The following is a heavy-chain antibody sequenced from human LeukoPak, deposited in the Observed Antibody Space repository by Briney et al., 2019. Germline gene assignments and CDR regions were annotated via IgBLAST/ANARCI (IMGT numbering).Heavy chain of an antibody. J-gene: IGHJ5*02. CDR2: IYYSGIT. Sequence: SETLSLTCTVSGGSISSSSYYWGWIRQPPGKGLEWMGSIYYSGITYYNPSLKSRVTISVDTSKNQFSLKLSSVTAADTAVYYCARSGSYSFWFDPWGQGTLVTVPS. CDR3: ARSGSYSFWFDP. CDR1: GGSISSSSYY. V-gene: IGHV4-39*01. D-gene: IGHD1-26*01.